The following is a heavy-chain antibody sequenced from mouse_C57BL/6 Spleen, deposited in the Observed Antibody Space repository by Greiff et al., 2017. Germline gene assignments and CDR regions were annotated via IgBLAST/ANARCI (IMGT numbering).Heavy chain of an antibody. J-gene: IGHJ4*01. V-gene: IGHV5-4*01. CDR2: ISDGGSYT. D-gene: IGHD2-5*01. CDR3: ARDSNFSAMDY. CDR1: GFTFSSYA. Sequence: EVKLMESGGGLVKPGGSLKLSCAASGFTFSSYAMSWVRQTPEKRLAWVATISDGGSYTYYPDNVTGRFTISRDNAKNNLYLQMSHLKSEDTAMYYCARDSNFSAMDYWGQGTSVTVSS.